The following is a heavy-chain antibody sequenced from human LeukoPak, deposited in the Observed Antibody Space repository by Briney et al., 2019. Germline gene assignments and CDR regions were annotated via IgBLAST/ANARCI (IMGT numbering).Heavy chain of an antibody. CDR1: GFTFSSYG. CDR3: AKDLNYYDSSGKTYYYYGMDV. D-gene: IGHD3-22*01. CDR2: ISYDGSNK. J-gene: IGHJ6*04. V-gene: IGHV3-30*18. Sequence: GGCLRLSCAASGFTFSSYGMHWARQAPGKGLEWVAVISYDGSNKYYADSVKGRFTISRDNSKNTLYLQMNSLRAEDTAVYYCAKDLNYYDSSGKTYYYYGMDVWGEGTTVSVSS.